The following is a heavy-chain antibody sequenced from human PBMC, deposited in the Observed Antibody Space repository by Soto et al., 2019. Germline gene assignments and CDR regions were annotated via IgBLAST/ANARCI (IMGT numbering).Heavy chain of an antibody. J-gene: IGHJ4*02. CDR2: ISWNSGSI. V-gene: IGHV3-9*01. CDR3: ATASDY. Sequence: GGSLRLSCAASGFTFDDYAMHWVRQAPGKGLGWVSGISWNSGSIGYADSVKGRFTISRDNAKNSLYLQMNSLRAEDTALYYCATASDYWGQGTLVTVSS. CDR1: GFTFDDYA.